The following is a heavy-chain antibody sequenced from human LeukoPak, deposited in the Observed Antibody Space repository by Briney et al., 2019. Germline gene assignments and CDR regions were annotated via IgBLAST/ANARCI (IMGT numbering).Heavy chain of an antibody. CDR2: IYSIANT. CDR3: ARGRDYYDSSGFYYVWYFDY. CDR1: GGSISSDTYS. V-gene: IGHV4-61*02. Sequence: PSQTLSLTCTVSGGSISSDTYSWSWIRPPAGKGLEWIRRIYSIANTNYNPSLKSRVTIEIDTTKNQLSLKLVTVTAADTAVYYCARGRDYYDSSGFYYVWYFDYWGQGTLVTVSS. D-gene: IGHD3-22*01. J-gene: IGHJ4*02.